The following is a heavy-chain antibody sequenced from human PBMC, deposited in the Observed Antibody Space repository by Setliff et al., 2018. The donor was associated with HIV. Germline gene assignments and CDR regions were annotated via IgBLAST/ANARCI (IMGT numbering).Heavy chain of an antibody. CDR1: GGSISSYY. CDR2: IYTSGST. Sequence: SETLSLTCTVSGGSISSYYWSWIRQPPGKGLEWIGYIYTSGSTNYNPSLKSRVTISVDTSKNQFSLKLSSVTAADTAVYYCARHSYYASGSYSYYDGMDVWGQGTTVTVSS. CDR3: ARHSYYASGSYSYYDGMDV. J-gene: IGHJ6*02. D-gene: IGHD3-10*01. V-gene: IGHV4-4*09.